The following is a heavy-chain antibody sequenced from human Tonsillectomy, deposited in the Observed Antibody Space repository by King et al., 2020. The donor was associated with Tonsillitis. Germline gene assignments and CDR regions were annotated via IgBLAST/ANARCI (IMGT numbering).Heavy chain of an antibody. J-gene: IGHJ4*02. V-gene: IGHV3-30*02. D-gene: IGHD1-26*01. Sequence: VQLVESGGGVVQPGGSLRLSCAASGFTFSSYGIHWVRQAPGKGLEWVAFIRYDGSNKYYADSVKGRFTISRDSSKNKLYLQMNSLRAEDTAVYYCSKDAWNHQEYSGDCFDWWGQGTLVTVSA. CDR3: SKDAWNHQEYSGDCFDW. CDR2: IRYDGSNK. CDR1: GFTFSSYG.